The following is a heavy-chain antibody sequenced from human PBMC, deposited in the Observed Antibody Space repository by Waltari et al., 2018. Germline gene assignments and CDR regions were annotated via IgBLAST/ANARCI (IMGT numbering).Heavy chain of an antibody. D-gene: IGHD1-26*01. CDR1: GFTFSSYG. J-gene: IGHJ4*02. CDR2: IRYDGSNK. Sequence: QVQLVESGGGVVQPGGSLRLSCAASGFTFSSYGMHWVRQAPGKGLEWVAFIRYDGSNKYYADSGNGRFTISRDNSKNTLYLQMNSLRAEDTAVYYCAKGLGSYYAFDYWGQGTLVTVSS. CDR3: AKGLGSYYAFDY. V-gene: IGHV3-30*02.